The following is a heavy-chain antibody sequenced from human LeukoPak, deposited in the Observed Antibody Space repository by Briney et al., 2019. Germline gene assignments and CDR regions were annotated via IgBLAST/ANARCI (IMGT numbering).Heavy chain of an antibody. CDR2: IDHSGST. Sequence: SETLSLTCAVYGGSFSGYYWSWIRQPPGKGLEWIGEIDHSGSTNYNPSLKSRVTISVDTSKNQFSLKLSSVTAADTAVYYCGRGDGGYVVNGGQGTLATVS. J-gene: IGHJ4*02. CDR1: GGSFSGYY. CDR3: GRGDGGYVVN. V-gene: IGHV4-34*01. D-gene: IGHD5-12*01.